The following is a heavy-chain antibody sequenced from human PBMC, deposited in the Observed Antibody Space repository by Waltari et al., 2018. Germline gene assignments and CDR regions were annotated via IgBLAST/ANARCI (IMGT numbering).Heavy chain of an antibody. Sequence: QVQLQESGPGLVKPSETLSLTCAVSGYSISSGYYWGWIRQPPGKGLEWIGSIYHSGSTYYNPSLKSRVTRSVDTSKNQFSLKLSSVTAADTAVYYCARLGSGRDGYNFDYWGQGTLVTVSS. J-gene: IGHJ4*02. D-gene: IGHD3-10*02. V-gene: IGHV4-38-2*01. CDR2: IYHSGST. CDR3: ARLGSGRDGYNFDY. CDR1: GYSISSGYY.